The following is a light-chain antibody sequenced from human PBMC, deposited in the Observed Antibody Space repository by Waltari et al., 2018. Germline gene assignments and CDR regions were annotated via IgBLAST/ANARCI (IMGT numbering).Light chain of an antibody. Sequence: QSALTQPPSASGSPGQSVTISCTGTSRDVGGYNYVSWYQQHPAKAPKLIIYQVNKRPSGGPDRFSASKSGSTASLTVSGLQAEDEADYYCSSYVGNNNVVFGGGTKLTVL. CDR3: SSYVGNNNVV. CDR1: SRDVGGYNY. J-gene: IGLJ3*02. V-gene: IGLV2-8*01. CDR2: QVN.